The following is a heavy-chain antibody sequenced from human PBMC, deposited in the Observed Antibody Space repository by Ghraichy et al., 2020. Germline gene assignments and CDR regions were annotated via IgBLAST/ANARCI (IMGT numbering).Heavy chain of an antibody. J-gene: IGHJ5*02. CDR1: GGSFSGYY. V-gene: IGHV4-34*01. CDR3: ARVSGGFIRFLNWFDP. CDR2: INHSGST. D-gene: IGHD3-3*01. Sequence: SETLSLTCAVYGGSFSGYYWSWIRQPPGKGMEWIGEINHSGSTNYNPSLKSRVTISVDTSKNQFSLKLSSVTAADTAVYYCARVSGGFIRFLNWFDPWGQGTLVTVSS.